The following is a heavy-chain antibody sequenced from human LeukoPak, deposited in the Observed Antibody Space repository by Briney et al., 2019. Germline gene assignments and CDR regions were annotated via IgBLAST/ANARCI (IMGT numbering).Heavy chain of an antibody. Sequence: PGGSLRLSCAASGFTFSSYWMHWVRQAPGKGLVWVSRINPDGTTMNYADSVKGRFTISRDNSKNTLYLQMNSLRAEDTAVYYCAKVDCSSTSCHIDYWGQGTLVTVSS. CDR3: AKVDCSSTSCHIDY. D-gene: IGHD2-2*01. CDR1: GFTFSSYW. CDR2: INPDGTTM. V-gene: IGHV3-74*01. J-gene: IGHJ4*02.